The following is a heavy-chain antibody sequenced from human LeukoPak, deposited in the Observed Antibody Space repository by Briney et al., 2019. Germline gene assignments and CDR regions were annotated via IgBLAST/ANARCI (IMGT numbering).Heavy chain of an antibody. V-gene: IGHV3-21*01. J-gene: IGHJ4*02. CDR2: ISSSSSYI. Sequence: GGSLRLSCAASGFTFSSYSMNWVRQAPGKGLEWISSISSSSSYIYYADSVKGRFTISRDNAKNSLYLQMNSLRAEDTAVYYCARGGLSSSWLFDYWGQGTLVTVSS. D-gene: IGHD6-13*01. CDR3: ARGGLSSSWLFDY. CDR1: GFTFSSYS.